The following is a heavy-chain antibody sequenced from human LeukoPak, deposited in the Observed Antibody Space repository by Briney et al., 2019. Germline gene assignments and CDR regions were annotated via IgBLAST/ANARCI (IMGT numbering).Heavy chain of an antibody. D-gene: IGHD5-24*01. V-gene: IGHV3-30*02. Sequence: GGSLRLSCAASGFTFRNYWMSWVRQAPGKGLEWVAFIRYDGNDKFYAESVKGRFTISRDTSRNTLYLQMNSLRTEDTAVYYCTRDSARRDGYNFDYWGQGTLVTVSS. J-gene: IGHJ4*02. CDR3: TRDSARRDGYNFDY. CDR1: GFTFRNYW. CDR2: IRYDGNDK.